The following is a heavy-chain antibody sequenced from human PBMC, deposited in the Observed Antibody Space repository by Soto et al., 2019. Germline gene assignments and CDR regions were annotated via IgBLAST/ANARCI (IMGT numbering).Heavy chain of an antibody. CDR3: ARDPPPVGPYYYYYGMDV. J-gene: IGHJ6*02. Sequence: ASVKVSCKASGGTFSSYAISWVRQAPGQGLEWMGGIIPIFGTANYAQKFQGRVTITADESTSTAYMELSSLRSEDTAVYYCARDPPPVGPYYYYYGMDVWGQGTTVTV. CDR1: GGTFSSYA. V-gene: IGHV1-69*13. CDR2: IIPIFGTA.